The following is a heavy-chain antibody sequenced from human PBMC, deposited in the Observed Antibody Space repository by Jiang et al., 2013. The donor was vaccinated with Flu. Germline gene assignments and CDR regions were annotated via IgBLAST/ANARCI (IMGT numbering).Heavy chain of an antibody. J-gene: IGHJ5*02. CDR1: GYTFTSYA. CDR3: ARDWGFTAGITMVRGDPRDWFDP. V-gene: IGHV1-3*01. CDR2: INAGNGNT. D-gene: IGHD3-10*01. Sequence: SGAEVKKPGASVKVSCKASGYTFTSYAMHWVRQAPGQRLEWMGWINAGNGNTKYSQKFQGRVTITRDTSASTAYMELSSLRSEDTAVYYCARDWGFTAGITMVRGDPRDWFDPWGQGTLVTVSS.